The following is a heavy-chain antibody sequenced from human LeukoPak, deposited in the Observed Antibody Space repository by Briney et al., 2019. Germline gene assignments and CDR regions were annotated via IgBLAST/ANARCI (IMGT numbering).Heavy chain of an antibody. V-gene: IGHV4-38-2*02. CDR1: GYSISSGYY. Sequence: SETLSLTCTVSGYSISSGYYWGWIRQPPGKGLEWIGSIYYSGSTYYNPSLKSRVTISVDTSKNQFSLKLSSVTAADTAVYYCASTRYSSGWCDYWGQATLVTVSS. D-gene: IGHD6-19*01. CDR2: IYYSGST. CDR3: ASTRYSSGWCDY. J-gene: IGHJ4*02.